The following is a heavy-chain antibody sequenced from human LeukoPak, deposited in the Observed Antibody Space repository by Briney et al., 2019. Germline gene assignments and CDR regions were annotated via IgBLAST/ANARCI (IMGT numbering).Heavy chain of an antibody. CDR1: GFTFSSYS. D-gene: IGHD3-9*01. CDR3: ARDLYDILTGPISSGAFDI. J-gene: IGHJ3*02. V-gene: IGHV3-48*04. Sequence: RPGGSLRLSCAASGFTFSSYSMNWVRQAPEKGLEWVSYISSSSSTIYYADSVKGRFTISRDNAKNSLYLQMNSLRAEDTAVYYCARDLYDILTGPISSGAFDIWGQGTMVTVSS. CDR2: ISSSSSTI.